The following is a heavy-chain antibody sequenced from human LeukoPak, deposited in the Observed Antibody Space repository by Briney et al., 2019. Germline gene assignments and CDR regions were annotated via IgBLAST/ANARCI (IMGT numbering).Heavy chain of an antibody. CDR1: GFTVSTSY. V-gene: IGHV3-66*01. CDR3: ARGVSSWYKEPFDY. J-gene: IGHJ4*02. D-gene: IGHD6-13*01. CDR2: IYSGGAT. Sequence: GRSLRLSCAAAGFTVSTSYMSWVRQAPGKGLEWVSVIYSGGATFYADPVKGRCTIPRDNSKNTLYLQMNSLRAGDTAMYFCARGVSSWYKEPFDYWGQGALVTVSS.